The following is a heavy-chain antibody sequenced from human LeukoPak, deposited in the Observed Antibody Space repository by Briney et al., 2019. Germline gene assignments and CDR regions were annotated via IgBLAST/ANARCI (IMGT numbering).Heavy chain of an antibody. CDR2: IIPIFGTA. V-gene: IGHV1-69*13. D-gene: IGHD3-16*02. J-gene: IGHJ6*02. CDR3: ARYDYVWGSYPSGMDV. Sequence: SVKVSCKASGGTFSSYAISWVRQAPGQGLEWMGGIIPIFGTANYAQKFQGRVTITADESTSTAYMELSSLRSEDTAVYYCARYDYVWGSYPSGMDVWGQGTTVTVSS. CDR1: GGTFSSYA.